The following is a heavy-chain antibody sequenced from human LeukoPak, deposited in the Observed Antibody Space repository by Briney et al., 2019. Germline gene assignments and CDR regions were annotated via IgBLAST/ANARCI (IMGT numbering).Heavy chain of an antibody. V-gene: IGHV3-30*18. CDR1: GCTFTSYG. CDR3: AKDDGLTGIDY. D-gene: IGHD7-27*01. J-gene: IGHJ4*02. Sequence: GGTLRLSCAASGCTFTSYGMHWVRQAPGKGLEWMAVISYDGSNKYYADSVKGRFTIARDNSKNTVYLQMNSLRAEDTAVYYCAKDDGLTGIDYWGQGTLVTVSS. CDR2: ISYDGSNK.